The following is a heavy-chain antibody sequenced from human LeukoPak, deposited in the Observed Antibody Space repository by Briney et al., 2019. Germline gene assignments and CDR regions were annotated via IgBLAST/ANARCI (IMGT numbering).Heavy chain of an antibody. D-gene: IGHD4-17*01. CDR1: GFTFSSYA. Sequence: GGSLRLSCAASGFTFSSYAMHWVRQAPGKGLEWVAVISYDGSNKYYADSVKGRFTISRDNSKNTLYLQMNSLRAEDTAVYYCARDGGDHYFDYWGRGTLVTVSS. V-gene: IGHV3-30*04. CDR2: ISYDGSNK. J-gene: IGHJ4*02. CDR3: ARDGGDHYFDY.